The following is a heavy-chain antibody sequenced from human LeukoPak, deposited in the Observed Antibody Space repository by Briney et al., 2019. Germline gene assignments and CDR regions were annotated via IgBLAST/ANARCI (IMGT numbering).Heavy chain of an antibody. Sequence: ASVNVSCKASGYTFTSYYMHWVRQAPGQGLEWMGIINPSGGSTSYAQKFQGRVTMTRDTSTSTVYMELSSLRSVDTAVYYCARDGAGDYFDYWGQGTLVTVSS. D-gene: IGHD3-10*01. CDR3: ARDGAGDYFDY. J-gene: IGHJ4*02. V-gene: IGHV1-46*01. CDR1: GYTFTSYY. CDR2: INPSGGST.